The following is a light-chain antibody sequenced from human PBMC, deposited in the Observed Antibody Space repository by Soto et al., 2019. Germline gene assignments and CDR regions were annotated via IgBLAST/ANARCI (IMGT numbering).Light chain of an antibody. CDR1: SGDVGGYNF. J-gene: IGLJ3*02. V-gene: IGLV2-11*01. Sequence: QSALNQARSVAGSPGQSVTISCTGTSGDVGGYNFVSWYQQHPGNAPKHRIFDVSQRPSGVPDRFSGSKSGNTASLTISGLQAEDAAEYYCCSYGGSYTWGLGGGTKLTV. CDR2: DVS. CDR3: CSYGGSYTWG.